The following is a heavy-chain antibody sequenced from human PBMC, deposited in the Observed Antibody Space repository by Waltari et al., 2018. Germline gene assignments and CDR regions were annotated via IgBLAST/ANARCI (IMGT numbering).Heavy chain of an antibody. CDR2: IKQDGSEK. CDR1: GLGFSNYW. CDR3: TRGGRDSSWYWRD. D-gene: IGHD6-13*01. V-gene: IGHV3-7*01. J-gene: IGHJ4*02. Sequence: EVQLVESGGGLAQHGGSLRLSCAAPGLGFSNYWMTWVRQASGKGPEWVANIKQDGSEKYYMDSVKGRFTISRDNAKNSLYLQMNNLRVEDTAVYYCTRGGRDSSWYWRDWGQGTLVTVSS.